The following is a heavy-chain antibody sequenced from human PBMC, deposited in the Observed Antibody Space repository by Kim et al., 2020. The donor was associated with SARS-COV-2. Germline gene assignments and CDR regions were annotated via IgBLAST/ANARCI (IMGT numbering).Heavy chain of an antibody. CDR3: AKAALGSIDH. CDR2: VYNDEQTK. J-gene: IGHJ5*02. V-gene: IGHV3-30*04. CDR1: GFSFSTSA. D-gene: IGHD2-15*01. Sequence: GGSLRLSCAASGFSFSTSAMHWVRQAPDKGLECVALVYNDEQTKDHAQSVKGRFTISRDNSMNSLYLQMNSLKAEDTGIYYCAKAALGSIDHCGQGTLV.